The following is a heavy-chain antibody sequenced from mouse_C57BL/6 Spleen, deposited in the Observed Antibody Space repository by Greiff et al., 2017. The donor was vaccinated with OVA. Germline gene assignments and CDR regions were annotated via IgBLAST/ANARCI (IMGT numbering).Heavy chain of an antibody. Sequence: QVHVKQPGAELVKPGASVKMSCKASGYTFTSYWITWVKQRPGQGLEWIGDIYPGSGSTNYNEKFKSKATLTVDTSSSTAYMQLSSLTSEDYAVYYCARRQLRPYYFDYWGQGTTLTVSS. J-gene: IGHJ2*01. CDR2: IYPGSGST. CDR1: GYTFTSYW. CDR3: ARRQLRPYYFDY. V-gene: IGHV1-55*01. D-gene: IGHD3-2*02.